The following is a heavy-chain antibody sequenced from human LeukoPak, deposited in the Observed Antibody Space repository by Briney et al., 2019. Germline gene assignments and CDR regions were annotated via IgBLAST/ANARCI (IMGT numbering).Heavy chain of an antibody. Sequence: PGGSLRLSCAASGFTFSSYGMHWVRQTPDKGLEWVAIVSFDGSNKYYADSVKGRFSISRDNSKNTLCLQMNSLRAEDTSMYYCAKIRSVGTGDAFDIWGQGTMVTVSS. CDR1: GFTFSSYG. CDR2: VSFDGSNK. CDR3: AKIRSVGTGDAFDI. D-gene: IGHD1-1*01. V-gene: IGHV3-30*18. J-gene: IGHJ3*02.